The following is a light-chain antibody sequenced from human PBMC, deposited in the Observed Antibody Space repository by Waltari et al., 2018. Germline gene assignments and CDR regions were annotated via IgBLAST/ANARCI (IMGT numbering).Light chain of an antibody. CDR3: CSYAGP. Sequence: QSALTQPRSVSGSPGQAVPIPCTGTSSDVGGYTYVPWYQQHPGKAPKLMIYDVTKRPSGVPDRFSGSKSGNTASLTISGLQADDEADYYCCSYAGPFGGGTKLTVL. CDR1: SSDVGGYTY. V-gene: IGLV2-11*01. CDR2: DVT. J-gene: IGLJ2*01.